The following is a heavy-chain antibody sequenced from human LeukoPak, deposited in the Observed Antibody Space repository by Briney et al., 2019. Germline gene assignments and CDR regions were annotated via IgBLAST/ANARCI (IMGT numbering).Heavy chain of an antibody. CDR1: GGSISSSNYY. D-gene: IGHD1-26*01. CDR3: ARRGGSYYSDY. Sequence: PSETLSLTCTVSGGSISSSNYYWGWIRQPPGKGLEWIGSIYYSGSTYYNPSLKSRVTISVDTSKNQFSLKLSSVTAADTAVYYCARRGGSYYSDYWGQATLVTVSS. J-gene: IGHJ4*02. V-gene: IGHV4-39*01. CDR2: IYYSGST.